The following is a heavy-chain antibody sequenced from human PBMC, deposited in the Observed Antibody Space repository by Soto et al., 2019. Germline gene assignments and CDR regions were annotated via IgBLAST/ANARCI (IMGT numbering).Heavy chain of an antibody. Sequence: QVQLVESGGGVVQPGRSLRLSCAASGFTFSSYAMHWVRQAPGKGLEWVAVISYDGSNKYYADSVKGRFTISRDNSKNTLYLQMNSLRAEDTAVYYCARPDTVTVYYSYYGMDVWGQGTTVTVSS. CDR3: ARPDTVTVYYSYYGMDV. D-gene: IGHD4-17*01. V-gene: IGHV3-30-3*01. CDR2: ISYDGSNK. J-gene: IGHJ6*02. CDR1: GFTFSSYA.